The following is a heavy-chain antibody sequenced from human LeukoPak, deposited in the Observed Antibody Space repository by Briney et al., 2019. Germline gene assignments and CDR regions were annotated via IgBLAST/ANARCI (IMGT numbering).Heavy chain of an antibody. Sequence: PSETLSLTCAVSGGSISSRGYYWTWIRQSAGKGLEWIGRIYPSGSANYNPSFKSRVTISLDASKNQFSLKLSSVTAADTALYNCAREPAAGSGNYWGQGTLVTVSS. CDR2: IYPSGSA. J-gene: IGHJ4*02. D-gene: IGHD3-10*01. V-gene: IGHV4-61*02. CDR3: AREPAAGSGNY. CDR1: GGSISSRGYY.